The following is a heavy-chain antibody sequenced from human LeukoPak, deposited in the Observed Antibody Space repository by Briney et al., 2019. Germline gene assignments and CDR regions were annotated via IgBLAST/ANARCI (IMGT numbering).Heavy chain of an antibody. J-gene: IGHJ6*02. D-gene: IGHD4-11*01. Sequence: GESLRLSCVASGFIVSSYYMTWARQAPGKGLEWVSVIYSGGSTYYADSVKGRVAISRDNSKNTVFLQMSSVRAEDTAVYYCARSYSNHLFGMDVWGQGTTVTVTS. CDR1: GFIVSSYY. V-gene: IGHV3-66*01. CDR3: ARSYSNHLFGMDV. CDR2: IYSGGST.